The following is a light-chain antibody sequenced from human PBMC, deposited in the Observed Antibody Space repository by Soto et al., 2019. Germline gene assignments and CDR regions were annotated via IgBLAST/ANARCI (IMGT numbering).Light chain of an antibody. Sequence: VLTQSPATLSVSPGERATLSCRASHGISSHLAWYQQKPGQPPRLLIYGASSRATGVPARFSGSGSGTEFTPTISSLQSEDFGVYYCQQYNNWPPITFGQGTRLEIK. CDR1: HGISSH. V-gene: IGKV3-15*01. CDR2: GAS. CDR3: QQYNNWPPIT. J-gene: IGKJ5*01.